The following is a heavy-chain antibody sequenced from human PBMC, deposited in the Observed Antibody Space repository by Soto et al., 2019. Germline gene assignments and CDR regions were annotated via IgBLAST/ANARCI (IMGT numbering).Heavy chain of an antibody. CDR3: ASSDFWSGYPRAEYFQH. J-gene: IGHJ1*01. V-gene: IGHV1-69*02. CDR2: IIPILGIA. Sequence: QVPLVQSGAEVKKPGSSVKVSCKASGGTFSSYTISWVRQAPGQGLEWMGRIIPILGIANYAQKFQGRVTITADKSTSTAYMELSSLRSEDTAVYYCASSDFWSGYPRAEYFQHWGQGTLVTVSS. D-gene: IGHD3-3*01. CDR1: GGTFSSYT.